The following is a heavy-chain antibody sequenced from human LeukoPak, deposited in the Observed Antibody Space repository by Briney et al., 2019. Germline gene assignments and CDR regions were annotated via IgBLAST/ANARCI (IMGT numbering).Heavy chain of an antibody. V-gene: IGHV1-69*05. CDR2: IIPNFGTA. D-gene: IGHD4-11*01. CDR1: GGTFSSYA. Sequence: SVKVSCKASGGTFSSYAISWVRQAPGQGLEWMGGIIPNFGTANYAQKFQGRVTITTDESTSTAYMELSSLRSEDTAVYYCASTTCPDYSNLRGECYYYYMDVGGKGTTVTVSS. J-gene: IGHJ6*03. CDR3: ASTTCPDYSNLRGECYYYYMDV.